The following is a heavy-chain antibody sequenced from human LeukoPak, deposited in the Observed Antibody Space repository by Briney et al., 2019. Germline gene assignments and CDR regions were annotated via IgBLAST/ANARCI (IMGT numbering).Heavy chain of an antibody. Sequence: ASVKVSCKASGYTFTRYGISWVRQAPGQGLEWVGWISSYNGNTSYAQKLQGRVTMTTGTSTSTAYMELRSLRSDDTAVYYCARAYSGSFGVYYYYYMDVWGKGTTVTVSS. CDR3: ARAYSGSFGVYYYYYMDV. V-gene: IGHV1-18*01. D-gene: IGHD1-26*01. CDR1: GYTFTRYG. J-gene: IGHJ6*03. CDR2: ISSYNGNT.